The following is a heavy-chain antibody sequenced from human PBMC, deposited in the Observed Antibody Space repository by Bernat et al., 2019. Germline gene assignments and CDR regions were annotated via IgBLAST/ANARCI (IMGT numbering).Heavy chain of an antibody. CDR3: ARRLENYSRHTYTFDY. V-gene: IGHV2-5*02. D-gene: IGHD3-10*01. J-gene: IGHJ4*02. Sequence: QITLNESDPTLVKPTQTLTLTCTFSGFSLTTSGVGLGWIRQPPGKALEWLALIYWDDDKRYSPSLKTRLTVAKGTSKNEVVLTMTDMAPVDTATYYCARRLENYSRHTYTFDYWGQGTLVTVSS. CDR1: GFSLTTSGVG. CDR2: IYWDDDK.